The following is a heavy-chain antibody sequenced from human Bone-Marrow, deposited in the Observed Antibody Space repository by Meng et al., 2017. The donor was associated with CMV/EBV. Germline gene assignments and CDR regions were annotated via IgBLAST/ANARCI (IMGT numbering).Heavy chain of an antibody. Sequence: ASVKVSCKASGGTFSSYAISWARQATGQGLEWMGWMNPNSGNTGYAQKFQGRVTMTRNTSISTAYMELSSLRSEDTAVYYCARGLRGSSWYDYYGMDVWGQGTTVTVSS. D-gene: IGHD6-13*01. J-gene: IGHJ6*02. V-gene: IGHV1-8*02. CDR3: ARGLRGSSWYDYYGMDV. CDR1: GGTFSSYA. CDR2: MNPNSGNT.